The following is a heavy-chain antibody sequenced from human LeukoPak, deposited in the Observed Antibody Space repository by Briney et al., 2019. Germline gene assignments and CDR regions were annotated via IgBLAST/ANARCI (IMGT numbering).Heavy chain of an antibody. J-gene: IGHJ3*02. V-gene: IGHV3-48*01. CDR3: ARAKRNGFDI. CDR2: IRSSSSTI. Sequence: GGSLRLSCEASGFTFSNYSMNWVRQAPGKGLEWVSYIRSSSSTIYYADSVKGRFTISRDNPKNSLYLQMNSLRAEDTAVYYCARAKRNGFDIWGQGTMVTVSS. CDR1: GFTFSNYS.